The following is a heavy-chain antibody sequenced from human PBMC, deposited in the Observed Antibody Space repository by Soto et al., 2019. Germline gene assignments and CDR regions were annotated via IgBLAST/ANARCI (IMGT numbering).Heavy chain of an antibody. J-gene: IGHJ6*02. Sequence: ASVKVSCKASGYTFTSYAMHWVRQAPGQRLEWMGWINAGNGNTKYSQKFQGRVTITRDTSASTAYMELSSLRSEDTAVYYCARSYNWNDVYYYYGMDVWGQGTTVTVSS. CDR1: GYTFTSYA. CDR3: ARSYNWNDVYYYYGMDV. V-gene: IGHV1-3*01. CDR2: INAGNGNT. D-gene: IGHD1-20*01.